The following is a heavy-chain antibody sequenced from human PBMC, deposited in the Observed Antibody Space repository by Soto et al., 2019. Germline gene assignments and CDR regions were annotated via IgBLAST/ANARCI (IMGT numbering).Heavy chain of an antibody. CDR1: GCSISSGGYY. V-gene: IGHV4-31*03. CDR3: AREKIRSSTVDP. D-gene: IGHD2-2*01. Sequence: SETLCLTCTVSGCSISSGGYYWSWIRQHPGKGLEWIGYIYYSGSTYYNPSLRSRVTIIVDTSKNQFSLKLSSVTAADTAVYYCAREKIRSSTVDPWGQGTLVTVSS. J-gene: IGHJ5*02. CDR2: IYYSGST.